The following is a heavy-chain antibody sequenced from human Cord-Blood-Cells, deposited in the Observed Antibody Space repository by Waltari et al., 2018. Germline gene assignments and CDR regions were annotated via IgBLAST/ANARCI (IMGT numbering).Heavy chain of an antibody. CDR1: GGTFSSYD. J-gene: IGHJ3*02. CDR2: IIPIFGTA. D-gene: IGHD6-6*01. CDR3: ARVWGIAARPPNDAFDI. Sequence: VQRVQSGAEVKKPGSSVKVSCKASGGTFSSYDISWVRQAPGQGLGWMGGIIPIFGTANYAQKCQGRVTITSDESTSTAYMELSSLRSEDTALYYCARVWGIAARPPNDAFDIWGQGTMVTVSS. V-gene: IGHV1-69*01.